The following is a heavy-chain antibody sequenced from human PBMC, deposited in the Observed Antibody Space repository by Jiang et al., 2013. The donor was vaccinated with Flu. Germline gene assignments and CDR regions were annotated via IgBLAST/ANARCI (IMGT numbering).Heavy chain of an antibody. CDR2: TYYRSKWHN. J-gene: IGHJ4*02. CDR3: AREGHSYGRYYFDY. D-gene: IGHD5-18*01. V-gene: IGHV6-1*01. CDR1: GDSVSSNSAA. Sequence: QTLSLTCAISGDSVSSNSAAWNWIRQSPSRGLEWLGRTYYRSKWHNEYVLSVKRRIIISPDTSKNQFSLHLKSVTPDDTALYLCAREGHSYGRYYFDYWGQGTPVTVSS.